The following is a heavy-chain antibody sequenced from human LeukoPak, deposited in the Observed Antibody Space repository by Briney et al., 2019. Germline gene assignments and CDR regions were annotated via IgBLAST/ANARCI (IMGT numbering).Heavy chain of an antibody. D-gene: IGHD6-13*01. CDR2: INHSGST. J-gene: IGHJ4*02. CDR3: ARGPRRIGTYSSSWYYFDY. CDR1: GGSFSGFY. V-gene: IGHV4-34*01. Sequence: SETLSLNCAVYGGSFSGFYWSWIRQPPGKGLEWIGEINHSGSTNYNPSLKSRVTISVDTSKNQFSLKLSSVTAADTAVYYCARGPRRIGTYSSSWYYFDYWGQGTLVTVSS.